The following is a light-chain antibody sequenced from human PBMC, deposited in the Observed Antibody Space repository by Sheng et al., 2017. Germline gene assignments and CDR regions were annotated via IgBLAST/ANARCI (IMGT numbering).Light chain of an antibody. J-gene: IGKJ4*01. V-gene: IGKV3-11*01. CDR3: QQFDTYPRT. CDR1: QSVSSY. Sequence: EIVLTQSPATLSLSPGERATLSCRASQSVSSYLAWYQQKPGQAPRLLIYDASNRATGIPARFSGSGSGTDFTLTISSLEPEDFAVYYCQQFDTYPRTFGGGTRVQI. CDR2: DAS.